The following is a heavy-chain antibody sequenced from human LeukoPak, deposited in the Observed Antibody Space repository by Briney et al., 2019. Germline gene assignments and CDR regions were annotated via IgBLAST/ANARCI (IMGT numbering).Heavy chain of an antibody. CDR2: IYYSGST. V-gene: IGHV4-31*03. Sequence: SETLSLTCTVSGGSISSGAYYWTWIRQHPGKGLEWIGYIYYSGSTYYNPSLKSRVTISVDTSKNQFSLKLSSVTAPDTALYYCARVNIPTAGFGFDYWGQGTLVTVSS. J-gene: IGHJ4*02. D-gene: IGHD6-13*01. CDR3: ARVNIPTAGFGFDY. CDR1: GGSISSGAYY.